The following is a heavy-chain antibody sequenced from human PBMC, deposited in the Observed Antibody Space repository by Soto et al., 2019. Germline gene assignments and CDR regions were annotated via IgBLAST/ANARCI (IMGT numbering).Heavy chain of an antibody. D-gene: IGHD6-13*01. J-gene: IGHJ3*02. CDR2: ISYDGSNK. Sequence: PGGSLRLSCAASGFTFSSYAMHWVRQAPGKGLEWVAVISYDGSNKYYADSVKGRFTISRDNSKNTLYLQMNSLRAEDTAVYYCATRQPRLTLDALAIWGQGTMVTVSS. CDR3: ATRQPRLTLDALAI. V-gene: IGHV3-30-3*01. CDR1: GFTFSSYA.